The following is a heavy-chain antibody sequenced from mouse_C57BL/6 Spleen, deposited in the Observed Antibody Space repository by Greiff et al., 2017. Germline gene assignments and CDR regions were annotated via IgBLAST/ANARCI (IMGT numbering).Heavy chain of an antibody. V-gene: IGHV1-64*01. CDR1: GYTFTSYW. CDR2: IHPNSGST. CDR3: ARDGNGSGPGD. Sequence: QVQLQQPGAELVKPGASVKLSCKASGYTFTSYWMHWVKQRPGQGLEWIGIIHPNSGSTNYDEKFKSKATLTVDKSSSTAYMQLSSLTSEDSAVYYCARDGNGSGPGDWGQGTTLTVAS. J-gene: IGHJ2*01. D-gene: IGHD3-2*02.